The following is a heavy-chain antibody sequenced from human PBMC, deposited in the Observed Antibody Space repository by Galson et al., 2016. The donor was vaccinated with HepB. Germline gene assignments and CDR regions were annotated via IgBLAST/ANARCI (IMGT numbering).Heavy chain of an antibody. CDR1: GFTFSHLA. CDR2: ISYDGRKR. V-gene: IGHV3-30*04. J-gene: IGHJ4*02. D-gene: IGHD4-17*01. Sequence: SLRLSCATSGFTFSHLALHWVRQAPGKGLEWVTVISYDGRKRYYADSVKGRFSISRDDSKSTRYLEMNSLRPEDTAVYYCATDDDGGDYRLDYWGQGTPVTVSS. CDR3: ATDDDGGDYRLDY.